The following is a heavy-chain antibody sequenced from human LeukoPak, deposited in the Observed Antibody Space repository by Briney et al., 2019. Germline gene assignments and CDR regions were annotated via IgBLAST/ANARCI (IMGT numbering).Heavy chain of an antibody. D-gene: IGHD1-26*01. CDR3: ARELSGTSYDAFDI. CDR1: GYTFTSYG. CDR2: INTNTGNP. J-gene: IGHJ3*02. Sequence: ASVKVSCKASGYTFTSYGISWVRQAPGQGLEWMGWINTNTGNPTYAQGVTGRFVFSLDTSVSTAYLQISSLKAEDTAVYYCARELSGTSYDAFDIWGLGTMVTVSS. V-gene: IGHV7-4-1*02.